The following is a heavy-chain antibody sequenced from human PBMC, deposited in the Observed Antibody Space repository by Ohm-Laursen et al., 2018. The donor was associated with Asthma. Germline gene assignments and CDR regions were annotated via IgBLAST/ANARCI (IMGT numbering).Heavy chain of an antibody. D-gene: IGHD2-15*01. Sequence: SLRLSCAASGFTFSSYGMHWVRQAPGKGLEWVAVIWYDGSNKYYADSVKGRFTISRDNSKNTLYLQMNSLRAEDTAVYYCARDRTTRKYCSGGSCYPVWGQGTLVTVSS. J-gene: IGHJ4*02. CDR2: IWYDGSNK. CDR3: ARDRTTRKYCSGGSCYPV. V-gene: IGHV3-33*01. CDR1: GFTFSSYG.